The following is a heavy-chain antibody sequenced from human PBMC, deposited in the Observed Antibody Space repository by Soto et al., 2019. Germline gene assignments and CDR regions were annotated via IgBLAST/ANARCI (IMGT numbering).Heavy chain of an antibody. CDR2: ISAYNGNT. CDR1: GYTFTSYG. V-gene: IGHV1-18*01. CDR3: ARTFMITFGGVIVLPQLDY. J-gene: IGHJ4*02. D-gene: IGHD3-16*02. Sequence: QVQLVQSGAEVKKPGASVKVSCKASGYTFTSYGISLVRQAPGQGLEWMGWISAYNGNTNYAQKIQCRVTMTTDTPTSTAYMGLRSLRSDDTAVYYCARTFMITFGGVIVLPQLDYWGQGTLVTVSS.